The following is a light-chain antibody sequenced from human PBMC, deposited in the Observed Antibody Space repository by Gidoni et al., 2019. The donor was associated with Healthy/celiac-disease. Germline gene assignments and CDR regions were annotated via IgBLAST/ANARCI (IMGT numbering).Light chain of an antibody. V-gene: IGLV1-44*01. CDR3: AAWDDSLNGVV. CDR2: TNN. CDR1: SSTIGSNA. J-gene: IGLJ2*01. Sequence: QSVLTQPPSASGTPGQGVTISCSGSSSTIGSNAVNWYQQLPGTAPKLLIYTNNKRPSGVPDRFSGSKSGTSASLAISGLQSEDEADYYCAAWDDSLNGVVFGGGTKLTVL.